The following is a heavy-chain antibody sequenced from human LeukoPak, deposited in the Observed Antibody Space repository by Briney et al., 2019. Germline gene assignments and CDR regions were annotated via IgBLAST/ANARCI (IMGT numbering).Heavy chain of an antibody. D-gene: IGHD3-10*02. J-gene: IGHJ4*02. V-gene: IGHV3-53*05. CDR3: ARAIVRAEYYFDS. CDR2: IYSGGAT. CDR1: GLTVSGNS. Sequence: GGSLRLACTVSGLTVSGNSMGWVRQAPGGGLECISFIYSGGATCHPDPVKGRFTISRDNSRNTLYLQMNSLRPEDTAVYYCARAIVRAEYYFDSWGQGTLVTVSS.